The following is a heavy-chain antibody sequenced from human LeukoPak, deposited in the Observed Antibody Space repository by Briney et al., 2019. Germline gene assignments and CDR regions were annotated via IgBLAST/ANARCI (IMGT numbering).Heavy chain of an antibody. Sequence: ASVKVSCKASGYTFTSYDINWVRQATGQGLEWMGLVDPEDGETIYAEKFQGRVTITANTSTDTAYMELSSLRSEDTAVYYCATAGISKCSSTSCYESIFNYYYYMDVWGKGTTVTVSS. J-gene: IGHJ6*03. CDR3: ATAGISKCSSTSCYESIFNYYYYMDV. D-gene: IGHD2-2*01. CDR1: GYTFTSYD. CDR2: VDPEDGET. V-gene: IGHV1-69-2*01.